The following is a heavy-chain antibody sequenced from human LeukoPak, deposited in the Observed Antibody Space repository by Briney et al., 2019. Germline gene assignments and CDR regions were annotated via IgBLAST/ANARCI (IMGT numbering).Heavy chain of an antibody. J-gene: IGHJ4*02. CDR3: ARHVIIGREQQLTQSFDY. CDR1: GGSISSSSYY. V-gene: IGHV4-39*01. CDR2: IYYSGST. D-gene: IGHD6-13*01. Sequence: SETLSLTCTVSGGSISSSSYYWGWIRQPPGKGLECIGSIYYSGSTYYNPSLKSRVTISVDTSKNQFSLKLSSVTAADTAVYYCARHVIIGREQQLTQSFDYWGQGTLVTVSS.